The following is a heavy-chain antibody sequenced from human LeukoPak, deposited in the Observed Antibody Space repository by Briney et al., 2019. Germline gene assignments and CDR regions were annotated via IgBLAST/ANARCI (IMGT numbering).Heavy chain of an antibody. V-gene: IGHV4-59*01. D-gene: IGHD3-3*01. Sequence: SETLSLTCTVSGGSISSYYWSWTRQPPGKGLEWIGYIYYSGSTNYNPSLKSRVTISVDTSKNQFSLKLSSVTAADTAVYYCARDGGTIFGVVNTYYCYYGMDVWGQGTTVTVSS. J-gene: IGHJ6*02. CDR3: ARDGGTIFGVVNTYYCYYGMDV. CDR2: IYYSGST. CDR1: GGSISSYY.